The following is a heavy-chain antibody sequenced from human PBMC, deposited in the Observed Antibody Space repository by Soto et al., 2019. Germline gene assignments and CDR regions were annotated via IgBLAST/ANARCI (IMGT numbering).Heavy chain of an antibody. CDR3: ARQGFGPLHGLVDV. Sequence: QVQLQESGPGLVKPSETLSLSCTVSGGSISSYYWSWFRQSPGQRMEWIGYVHHSWGSSYNPSLPSRGAISLDTSKSQFSLKVTSVTATDTAVYYSARQGFGPLHGLVDVWGQGTTVTVSS. CDR2: VHHSWGS. V-gene: IGHV4-59*08. D-gene: IGHD3-10*01. CDR1: GGSISSYY. J-gene: IGHJ6*02.